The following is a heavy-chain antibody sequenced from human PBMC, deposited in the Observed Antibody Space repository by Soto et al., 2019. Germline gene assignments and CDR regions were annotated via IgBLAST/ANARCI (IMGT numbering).Heavy chain of an antibody. CDR2: IGASGDIT. V-gene: IGHV3-23*01. D-gene: IGHD2-21*02. CDR3: AKDDFTDRGDDYFDY. J-gene: IGHJ4*02. Sequence: GALRLSCAASGFSFTNFAMSWVRQAPGKGLEWVAGIGASGDITWYADSVKGRLSISRDNSKNTLYLQLNSLRFEDTAVYYCAKDDFTDRGDDYFDYWGPGTLVTVSS. CDR1: GFSFTNFA.